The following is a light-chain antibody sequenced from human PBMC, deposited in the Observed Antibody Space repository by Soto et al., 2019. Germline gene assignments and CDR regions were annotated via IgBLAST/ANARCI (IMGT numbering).Light chain of an antibody. Sequence: DIQMTQSPSSLSASVGDRVTITCRASQGIYNFLAWYQQKPGKIPKLLIYTASTLPSGVPSRFSGSGSGTDLTLTISSLQPEDVATYYCQKYDSVPFTFGPGTKVDIK. V-gene: IGKV1-27*01. CDR3: QKYDSVPFT. J-gene: IGKJ3*01. CDR1: QGIYNF. CDR2: TAS.